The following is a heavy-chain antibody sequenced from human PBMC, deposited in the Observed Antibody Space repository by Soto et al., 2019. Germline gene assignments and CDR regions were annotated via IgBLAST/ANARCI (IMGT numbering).Heavy chain of an antibody. Sequence: QLQLQESGPGLVKPSETLSLTCTVSGGSISSSSYYWGWIRQPPGKGLEWIGRIYYSGSTYYNPSHKSRGTISVDTSKNQFSLKLSSVTAADTAVYYCARHGHYDFWSGYPNYYYFDYWGQGTLVTVSS. J-gene: IGHJ4*02. CDR2: IYYSGST. CDR3: ARHGHYDFWSGYPNYYYFDY. V-gene: IGHV4-39*01. D-gene: IGHD3-3*01. CDR1: GGSISSSSYY.